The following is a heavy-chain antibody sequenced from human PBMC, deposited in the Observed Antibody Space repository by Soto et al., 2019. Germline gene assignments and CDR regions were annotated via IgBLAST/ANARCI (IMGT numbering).Heavy chain of an antibody. CDR3: ARDCISTSCYAEDYYYGMDV. Sequence: ETLSLTCTVSGGSISSSSYYWGWIRQPPGKGLEWIGSIYYSGSTYYNPSLKSRVTISVDTSKNQFSLKLSSVTAADTAVYYCARDCISTSCYAEDYYYGMDVWGQGTTVTVSS. CDR1: GGSISSSSYY. V-gene: IGHV4-39*02. CDR2: IYYSGST. D-gene: IGHD2-2*01. J-gene: IGHJ6*02.